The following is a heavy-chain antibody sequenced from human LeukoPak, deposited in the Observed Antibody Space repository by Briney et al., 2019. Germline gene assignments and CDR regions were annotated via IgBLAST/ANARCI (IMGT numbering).Heavy chain of an antibody. CDR2: IKQDGSEK. Sequence: QPGGSLRLSCAATGFTFSSYWMSWVRQAPGKGLEWVANIKQDGSEKYYVDSVKGRFTISRDNAKNSLYLQMNSLRAEDTAVYYCARSVVVVAATRPFDYWGQGTLVTVSS. D-gene: IGHD2-15*01. J-gene: IGHJ4*02. CDR1: GFTFSSYW. V-gene: IGHV3-7*01. CDR3: ARSVVVVAATRPFDY.